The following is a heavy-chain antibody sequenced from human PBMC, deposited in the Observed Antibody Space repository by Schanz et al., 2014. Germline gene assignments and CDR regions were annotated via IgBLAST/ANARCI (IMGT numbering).Heavy chain of an antibody. CDR2: INPNSGDT. D-gene: IGHD3-10*01. J-gene: IGHJ4*02. CDR3: ARDLTISLARGVMTADLGPFDY. Sequence: QVQLVQSGAEVKKPGASVKVSCKASGYIFTDYYIHWVRQAPGQGLECMGWINPNSGDTNYGQKFQGRVTMTRDTSTSTAYMELGSLRSDDTAVNYCARDLTISLARGVMTADLGPFDYWGQGTLVTVSS. V-gene: IGHV1-2*02. CDR1: GYIFTDYY.